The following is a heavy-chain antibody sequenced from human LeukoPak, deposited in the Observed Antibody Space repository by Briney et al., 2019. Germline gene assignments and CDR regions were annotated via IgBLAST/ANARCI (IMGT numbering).Heavy chain of an antibody. CDR2: IYYSGST. CDR3: AREPKAAHYYDSSGYYYDY. J-gene: IGHJ4*02. V-gene: IGHV4-39*07. Sequence: SETLSLTCTVSGGSISSSSYYWGWIRQPPGKGLEWIGSIYYSGSTYYNPSLKSRVTISVDTSKNQFSLKLSSVTAADTAVYYCAREPKAAHYYDSSGYYYDYWGQGTLVTVSS. D-gene: IGHD3-22*01. CDR1: GGSISSSSYY.